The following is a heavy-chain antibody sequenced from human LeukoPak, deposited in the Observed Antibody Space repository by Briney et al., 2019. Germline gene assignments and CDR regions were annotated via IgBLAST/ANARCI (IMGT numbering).Heavy chain of an antibody. V-gene: IGHV3-30*18. CDR1: GFTFISYG. D-gene: IGHD3-22*01. J-gene: IGHJ4*02. CDR3: AKDPGDSSGYYTFDY. CDR2: ISYDGSNK. Sequence: GGSLRLSCAASGFTFISYGMHWVRQAPGKGLEWVAVISYDGSNKYYADSVKGRFTISRDNSKNTLYLQMNSLRAEDTAVYYCAKDPGDSSGYYTFDYWGQGTLVTVSS.